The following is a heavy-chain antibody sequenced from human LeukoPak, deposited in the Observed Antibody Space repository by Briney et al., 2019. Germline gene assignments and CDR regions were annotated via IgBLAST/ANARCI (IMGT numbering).Heavy chain of an antibody. V-gene: IGHV3-53*01. CDR2: IYGGGPT. CDR3: ARDLGIAGTTHAFDT. Sequence: IYGGGPTYYADSVKGRFTISRDTSKNTLYLQMNSLRAEDTAVYFCARDLGIAGTTHAFDTWGQGTMVTVSS. J-gene: IGHJ3*02. D-gene: IGHD1-14*01.